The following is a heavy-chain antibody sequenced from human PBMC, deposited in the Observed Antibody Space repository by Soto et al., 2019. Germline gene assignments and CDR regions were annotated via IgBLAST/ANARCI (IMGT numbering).Heavy chain of an antibody. Sequence: SETLSLTCTVSGASISSYYWSWIRQPAGKGLEWIGRIYTSGSTIYNPSLKSRVTMSVDTSKNQFSLKLTSVTVADTAVYYCARKANDGGWFDPWGQGTMVTVSS. V-gene: IGHV4-4*07. CDR3: ARKANDGGWFDP. CDR1: GASISSYY. J-gene: IGHJ5*02. CDR2: IYTSGST. D-gene: IGHD3-16*01.